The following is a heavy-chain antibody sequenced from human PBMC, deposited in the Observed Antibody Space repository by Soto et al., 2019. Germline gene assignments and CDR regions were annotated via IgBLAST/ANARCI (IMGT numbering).Heavy chain of an antibody. CDR1: GFTFSSYA. CDR3: AKDVLWFGELLPYYFDY. D-gene: IGHD3-10*01. Sequence: PGGSLRLSCAASGFTFSSYAMSWVRQAPGKGLEWVSAISGSGGSTYYADSVKGRFTISRDNSKNTLYLQMNSLRAEDTAVYYCAKDVLWFGELLPYYFDYWGQGTLVTVSS. CDR2: ISGSGGST. V-gene: IGHV3-23*01. J-gene: IGHJ4*02.